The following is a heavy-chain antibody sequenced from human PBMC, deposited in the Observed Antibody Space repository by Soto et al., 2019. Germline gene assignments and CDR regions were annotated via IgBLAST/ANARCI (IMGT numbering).Heavy chain of an antibody. J-gene: IGHJ4*02. CDR2: IHYNGNT. D-gene: IGHD2-2*03. V-gene: IGHV4-59*01. Sequence: PSETLSFTCNVSGGPLTTYFWSWIRQPPGKGLEWIGNIHYNGNTKYSPSLKSRVTMSVDTSKNHFSLKLISVTTADTSVYFCAREGNLGRWIQPLDSWGQGTLVTVSS. CDR3: AREGNLGRWIQPLDS. CDR1: GGPLTTYF.